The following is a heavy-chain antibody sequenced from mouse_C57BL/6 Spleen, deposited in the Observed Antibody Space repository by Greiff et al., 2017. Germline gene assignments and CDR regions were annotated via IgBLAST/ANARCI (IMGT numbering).Heavy chain of an antibody. D-gene: IGHD2-5*01. Sequence: QVQLQQPGAELVKPGASVKLSCKASGYTFTSYWMHWVKQRPGRGLEWIGRIDPNSGGTKYNEKFKSKATLTVDKPSSTAYMQLSSLTSRDSAVXYCAKTASYSNYYYFDYWGQGTTLTVSS. CDR2: IDPNSGGT. CDR1: GYTFTSYW. J-gene: IGHJ2*01. V-gene: IGHV1-72*01. CDR3: AKTASYSNYYYFDY.